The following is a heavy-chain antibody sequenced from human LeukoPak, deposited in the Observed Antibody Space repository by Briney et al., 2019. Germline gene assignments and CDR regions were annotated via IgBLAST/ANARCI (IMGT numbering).Heavy chain of an antibody. J-gene: IGHJ4*02. CDR1: GGSISSYY. D-gene: IGHD6-13*01. Sequence: SETLSLTCTVSGGSISSYYWSWLRQPPGKGLEWIGYIDYSGSTNYNPSLKSRITMSVDTSKNQFSLKLSSVTAADTAVYCCARWVAAASIDYWGQGALVTVSS. CDR2: IDYSGST. V-gene: IGHV4-59*01. CDR3: ARWVAAASIDY.